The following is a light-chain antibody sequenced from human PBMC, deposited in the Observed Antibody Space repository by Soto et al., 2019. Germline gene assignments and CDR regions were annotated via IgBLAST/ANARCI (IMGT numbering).Light chain of an antibody. CDR1: QTVGDD. CDR2: AVS. Sequence: VMTQSPVTLSASPGEKATLSCRASQTVGDDLAWYQQKPGQAPRLLIYAVSTRATDVPARFSGDGFGTEVTLTISNLQSEDFAVYFGHQYYGWPITFGGGTKVEL. CDR3: HQYYGWPIT. V-gene: IGKV3-15*01. J-gene: IGKJ4*01.